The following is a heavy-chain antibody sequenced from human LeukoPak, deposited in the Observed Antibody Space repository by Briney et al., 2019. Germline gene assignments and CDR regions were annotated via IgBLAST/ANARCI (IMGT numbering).Heavy chain of an antibody. Sequence: WASVKVSCKASGYILTSYYMHLLRQAPAQGLEWMGIINPNGGSTTYAHKFQGRVIMSRVTFTRKVYMEMRSLRSEDTAVYYWAREPLYSGYDLTIDFWGQGSLVTVSS. J-gene: IGHJ4*02. CDR1: GYILTSYY. CDR3: AREPLYSGYDLTIDF. V-gene: IGHV1-46*01. D-gene: IGHD5-12*01. CDR2: INPNGGST.